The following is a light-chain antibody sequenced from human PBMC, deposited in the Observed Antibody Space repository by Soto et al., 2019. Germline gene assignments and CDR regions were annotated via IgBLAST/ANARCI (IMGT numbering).Light chain of an antibody. CDR2: AAS. CDR1: QGISSY. Sequence: IQLTQSPSSLSASVGDRVTITCRASQGISSYLAWYQQKPGKAPKLLIYAASTLQRGVPSRFSGSGSGTDFTFTISSLQPENFATYNCHRLNSYLWTFAQGPKV. V-gene: IGKV1-9*01. J-gene: IGKJ1*01. CDR3: HRLNSYLWT.